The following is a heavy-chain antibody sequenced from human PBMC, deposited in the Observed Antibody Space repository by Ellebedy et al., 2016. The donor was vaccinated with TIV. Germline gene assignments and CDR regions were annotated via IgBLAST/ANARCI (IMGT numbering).Heavy chain of an antibody. CDR1: GHSFTSYG. CDR2: INTGNDNT. J-gene: IGHJ6*02. D-gene: IGHD3-3*01. CDR3: ATREWQDPMDV. V-gene: IGHV1-3*04. Sequence: ASAKVSCXASGHSFTSYGIHWVRQAPGQSFEWMGWINTGNDNTKYSQKLQGRVTITRDYMELSGLMSEDTAVYYCATREWQDPMDVWGQGTTVTVSS.